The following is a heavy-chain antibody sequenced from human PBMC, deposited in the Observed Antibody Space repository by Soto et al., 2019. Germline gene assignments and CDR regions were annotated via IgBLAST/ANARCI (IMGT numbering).Heavy chain of an antibody. CDR3: ARAYPGRPPRRADDDYAQDV. V-gene: IGHV3-13*05. CDR2: IGAARDP. CDR1: GFRFSDSA. Sequence: PRGSLRLSCTASGFRFSDSAMPWVGQAPGKGLEWVSTIGAARDPYYSGAVKHRFTISRENARNSMFLQMNSVTVGDTAVYYCARAYPGRPPRRADDDYAQDVWGQGIMVTVSS. D-gene: IGHD4-17*01. J-gene: IGHJ6*02.